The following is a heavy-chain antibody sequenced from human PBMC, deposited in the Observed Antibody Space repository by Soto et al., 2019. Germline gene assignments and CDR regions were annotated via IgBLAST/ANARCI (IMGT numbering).Heavy chain of an antibody. CDR3: ASVLWFGEFSGAFDI. J-gene: IGHJ3*02. CDR1: GGTFSSYA. Sequence: QVQLVQSGAEVQKPGSSVKVSCKASGGTFSSYAISWVRQAPGQGLEWMGGIIPIFGTANYAQKFQGSVTITADESTSTAYMELSSLRSEDTAVYYCASVLWFGEFSGAFDIWGQGTMVTVSS. CDR2: IIPIFGTA. D-gene: IGHD3-10*01. V-gene: IGHV1-69*01.